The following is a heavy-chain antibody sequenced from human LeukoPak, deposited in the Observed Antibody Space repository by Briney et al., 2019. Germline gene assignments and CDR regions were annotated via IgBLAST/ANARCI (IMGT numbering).Heavy chain of an antibody. CDR1: EFTFRDNY. D-gene: IGHD5-18*01. CDR2: ISRSGSTI. Sequence: GGSLRLSCAASEFTFRDNYMSWIRQAPGKGLEWVSYISRSGSTIYYADSVKGRFTISRDNAKNSLYLQMNSLRAEDTAAYYCAGEEYSYGPPYFDYWGQGTLVTVSS. V-gene: IGHV3-11*04. J-gene: IGHJ4*02. CDR3: AGEEYSYGPPYFDY.